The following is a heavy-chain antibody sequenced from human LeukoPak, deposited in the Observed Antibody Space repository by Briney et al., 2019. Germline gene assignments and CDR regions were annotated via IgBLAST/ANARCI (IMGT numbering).Heavy chain of an antibody. J-gene: IGHJ4*02. CDR3: ARDRPPDGHGPEDIAAAGNPFDY. CDR1: GSAFSSYA. Sequence: SVKVSCKASGSAFSSYAISWVRQAPGQGLEWMGGIIPIFGTANYAQKFQGRVTITADESTSTAYMELSSLRSEDTAVYYCARDRPPDGHGPEDIAAAGNPFDYWGQGTLVTVSS. V-gene: IGHV1-69*01. D-gene: IGHD6-13*01. CDR2: IIPIFGTA.